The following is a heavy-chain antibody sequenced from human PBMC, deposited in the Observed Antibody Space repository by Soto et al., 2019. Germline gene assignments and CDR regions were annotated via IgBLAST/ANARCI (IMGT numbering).Heavy chain of an antibody. D-gene: IGHD2-15*01. Sequence: ESGPTLVNPTQTLTVTCTFSGFSLSTTGMRVSWIRQPPGKALEWLARIDWDNDKFYSTSLKTRLTIFKDSSKNQVVLTMTNMDPVDTATYYCARMFHCSGGTCPFDYWGQGALVTVSS. V-gene: IGHV2-70*04. CDR3: ARMFHCSGGTCPFDY. J-gene: IGHJ4*02. CDR1: GFSLSTTGMR. CDR2: IDWDNDK.